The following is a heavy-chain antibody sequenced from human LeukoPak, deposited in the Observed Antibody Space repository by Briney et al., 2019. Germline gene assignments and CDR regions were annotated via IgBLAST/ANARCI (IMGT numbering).Heavy chain of an antibody. J-gene: IGHJ4*02. CDR3: ARVDGTYYDFWSGPTNYFDY. CDR2: ISAYNGNT. D-gene: IGHD3-3*01. CDR1: GYTFTSYG. V-gene: IGHV1-18*01. Sequence: ASVKVSCKASGYTFTSYGISWVRQAPGQGLEWMGWISAYNGNTNYAQKLQGRVTMTTDTSTSTAYMELRSLRSDDTAVYYCARVDGTYYDFWSGPTNYFDYWGQGTLVTVSS.